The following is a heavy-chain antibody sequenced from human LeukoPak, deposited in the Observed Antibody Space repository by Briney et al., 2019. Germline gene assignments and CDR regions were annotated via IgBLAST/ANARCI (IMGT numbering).Heavy chain of an antibody. Sequence: PGGSLRLSCAASGFTFVSYNMNWVRQAPGKGLEWVAYISSSSSLIYYAGSVKGRFTVSRDSAKRSLYLQMNSLRAEDTAVYYCARDGNRDGDMDVWGKGTPVTVSS. CDR3: ARDGNRDGDMDV. CDR1: GFTFVSYN. J-gene: IGHJ6*03. V-gene: IGHV3-48*01. CDR2: ISSSSSLI. D-gene: IGHD1-1*01.